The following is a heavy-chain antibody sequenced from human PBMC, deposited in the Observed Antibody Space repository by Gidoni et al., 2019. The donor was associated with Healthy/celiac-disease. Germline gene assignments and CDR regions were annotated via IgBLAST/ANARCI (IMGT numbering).Heavy chain of an antibody. CDR1: GGSISSYY. Sequence: QVQLQESGPGLGKPSETLSLTCTGSGGSISSYYWSWLRQPPGQGRVWIGDIYYRGSTNYNPSLKSRVTISVDTSTNQFSLKLSSVTAADTAVYYCATWRGYGSGFYYFDYWGQGTLVTVSS. CDR2: IYYRGST. CDR3: ATWRGYGSGFYYFDY. D-gene: IGHD3-10*01. V-gene: IGHV4-59*01. J-gene: IGHJ4*02.